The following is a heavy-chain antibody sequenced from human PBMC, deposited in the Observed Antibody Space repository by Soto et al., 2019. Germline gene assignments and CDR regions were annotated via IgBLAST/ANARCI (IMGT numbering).Heavy chain of an antibody. CDR3: ARGPPGWLQPLDY. CDR2: ISGSGGST. D-gene: IGHD5-12*01. J-gene: IGHJ4*02. V-gene: IGHV3-23*01. CDR1: GFTFSSYA. Sequence: GGSLRLSCAASGFTFSSYAMRWVRQVPGKGLEWVSAISGSGGSTYYADSVKGRFTISRDNAKNSLYLQMNSLRAEDTAVYYCARGPPGWLQPLDYWGQGTLVTVSS.